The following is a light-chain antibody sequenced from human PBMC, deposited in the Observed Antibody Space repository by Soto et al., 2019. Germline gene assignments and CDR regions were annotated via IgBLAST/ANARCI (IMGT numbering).Light chain of an antibody. Sequence: EVVMRQSPDTLSVSPGERATLSCRASRTVSINLAWYQQRLGQSPRLLIYDTSTRATGIPARFSGSGSGTEFTLTISSLQSEDFAVYYCQQYNNWPRTFGQGTKVDI. CDR2: DTS. CDR3: QQYNNWPRT. J-gene: IGKJ1*01. CDR1: RTVSIN. V-gene: IGKV3-15*01.